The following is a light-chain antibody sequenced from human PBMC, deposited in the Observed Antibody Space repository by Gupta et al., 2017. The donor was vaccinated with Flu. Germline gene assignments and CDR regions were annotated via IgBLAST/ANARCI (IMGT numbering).Light chain of an antibody. Sequence: GTRYLSQGERATPSCRARQSVRNKFLDWYQQKKGQAPRLLIYGATSRADGFPGSFSGSGYGPEFTLTISRREPEDSAVYYCHQESYSPGAFGQGTKV. CDR1: QSVRNKF. CDR3: HQESYSPGA. J-gene: IGKJ1*01. CDR2: GAT. V-gene: IGKV3-20*01.